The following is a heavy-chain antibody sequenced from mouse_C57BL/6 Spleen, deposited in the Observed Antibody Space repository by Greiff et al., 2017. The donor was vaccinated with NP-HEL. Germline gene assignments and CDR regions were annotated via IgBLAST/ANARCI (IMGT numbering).Heavy chain of an antibody. CDR1: GFTFSSYA. D-gene: IGHD2-13*01. J-gene: IGHJ4*01. V-gene: IGHV5-4*01. Sequence: EVQRVESGGGLVKPGGSPKLSCAASGFTFSSYAMSWVRQTPEKRLEWVATISDGGSYTYYPDNVKGRFTISRDNSKNHRYLQMSHLKSEDTAMYYCARDRGDGDYGDYYAMDYWGQGASVTVAS. CDR2: ISDGGSYT. CDR3: ARDRGDGDYGDYYAMDY.